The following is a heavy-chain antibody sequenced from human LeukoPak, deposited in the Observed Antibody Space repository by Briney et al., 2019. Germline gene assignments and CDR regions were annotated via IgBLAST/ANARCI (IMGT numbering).Heavy chain of an antibody. CDR2: IYYSGST. Sequence: SETLSLTCTVSGGSISSYYWSWLRQPPGKGLEWIGYIYYSGSTNYNPSLRSRVTISVDTSKNQFSLKMSSVTAADTAVYYCARGGYSYGLAYWGQGTLVTVSS. D-gene: IGHD5-18*01. CDR1: GGSISSYY. CDR3: ARGGYSYGLAY. J-gene: IGHJ4*02. V-gene: IGHV4-59*01.